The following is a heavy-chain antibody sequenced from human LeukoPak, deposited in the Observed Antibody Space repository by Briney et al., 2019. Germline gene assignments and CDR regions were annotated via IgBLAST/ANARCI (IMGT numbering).Heavy chain of an antibody. D-gene: IGHD4-23*01. V-gene: IGHV3-66*01. J-gene: IGHJ4*02. CDR1: GFTVSSNY. CDR2: IYSGGST. Sequence: GGSLRLSCAASGFTVSSNYMSWVCQAPGKGLEWVSVIYSGGSTYYADSVQGRFTISRDNSKNTLYLQMNSLRAEDTAVYYCAREKMVTPTEGPFDYWGQGTLVTVSS. CDR3: AREKMVTPTEGPFDY.